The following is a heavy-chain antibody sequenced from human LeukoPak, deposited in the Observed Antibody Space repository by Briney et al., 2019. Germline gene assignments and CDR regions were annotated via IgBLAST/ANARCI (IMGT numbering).Heavy chain of an antibody. Sequence: PAETLSLTCTVSGDSLSSSKYYWGWIRQPPGRGLEWIGSVFHRGTTYSNPSLKTRVTMSVDTSKTQVSLELTSVTAADTALYFCAREARYGAIFDHWGQGILVTVYS. J-gene: IGHJ5*02. V-gene: IGHV4-39*07. CDR2: VFHRGTT. CDR1: GDSLSSSKYY. CDR3: AREARYGAIFDH. D-gene: IGHD3-9*01.